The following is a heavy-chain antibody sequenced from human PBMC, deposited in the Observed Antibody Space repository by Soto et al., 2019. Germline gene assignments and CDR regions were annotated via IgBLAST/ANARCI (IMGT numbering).Heavy chain of an antibody. CDR1: GYTFTGYY. D-gene: IGHD1-26*01. Sequence: GASVKVSCKASGYTFTGYYMHWVRQAPGQRLKWMGWINPKSGGTNYAQKVQGWVTMTRDTSISTAYMELSRLRSDDTAVNYSARVAGSGSYYGMAVWGQGTTFTVSS. V-gene: IGHV1-2*04. CDR3: ARVAGSGSYYGMAV. CDR2: INPKSGGT. J-gene: IGHJ6*02.